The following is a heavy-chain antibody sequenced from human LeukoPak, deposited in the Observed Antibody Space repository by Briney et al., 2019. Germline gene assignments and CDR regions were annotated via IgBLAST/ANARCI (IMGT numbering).Heavy chain of an antibody. CDR3: ARGFSITMVRGVDY. J-gene: IGHJ4*02. CDR2: ISYDGSNK. D-gene: IGHD3-10*01. Sequence: PGRSLRLSCAASGFTFSSYAMHWVRQAPGKGLEWVAVISYDGSNKYCADSVKGRFTISRDNSKNTLYLQMNSLRAEDTAVYYCARGFSITMVRGVDYWGQGTLVTVSS. V-gene: IGHV3-30*04. CDR1: GFTFSSYA.